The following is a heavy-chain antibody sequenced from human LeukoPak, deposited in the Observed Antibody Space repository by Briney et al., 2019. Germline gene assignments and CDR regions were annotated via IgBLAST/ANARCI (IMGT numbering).Heavy chain of an antibody. CDR2: ISSSGSTI. Sequence: GGSLRLSCAASGFTFSDYYMSWIRQAPGKGLEWVSYISSSGSTIYYADSVKGRFTISRDNAKNSLYLQMNSLGAEDTAVYYCARAVYYDSSGYVPGEGSDAFDIWGQGTMVTVSS. V-gene: IGHV3-11*04. CDR3: ARAVYYDSSGYVPGEGSDAFDI. J-gene: IGHJ3*02. CDR1: GFTFSDYY. D-gene: IGHD3-22*01.